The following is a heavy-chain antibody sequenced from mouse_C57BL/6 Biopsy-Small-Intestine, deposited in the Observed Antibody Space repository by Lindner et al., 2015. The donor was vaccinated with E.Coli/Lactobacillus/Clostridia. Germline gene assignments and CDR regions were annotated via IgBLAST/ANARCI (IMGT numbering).Heavy chain of an antibody. J-gene: IGHJ2*01. CDR3: ARHSLYFGTSSFDY. V-gene: IGHV1-7*01. CDR2: INPASGYA. CDR1: GYTFTTFW. Sequence: VQLRESGTELAKPGASVKLSCKASGYTFTTFWMHWVKQRPGQGLEWIGFINPASGYAKYNQKFKDKATLTADKSSTTAYMQLSSLTYEDSAVYYCARHSLYFGTSSFDYWGQGTTLTVSS. D-gene: IGHD1-1*01.